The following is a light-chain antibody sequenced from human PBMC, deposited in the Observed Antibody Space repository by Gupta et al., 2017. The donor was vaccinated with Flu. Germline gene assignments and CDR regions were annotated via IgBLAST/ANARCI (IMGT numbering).Light chain of an antibody. CDR1: QRLQHSNEYNY. CDR3: MQALQIPGT. CDR2: LGS. V-gene: IGKV2-28*01. J-gene: IGKJ1*01. Sequence: GTPGEPASIACRRSQRLQHSNEYNYLDWYLQKSVQSPKLLIYLGSNRASGVPDRFSCSGSGTYFTLKISRVEAEDVVVYYCMQALQIPGTFGQGTKVEIK.